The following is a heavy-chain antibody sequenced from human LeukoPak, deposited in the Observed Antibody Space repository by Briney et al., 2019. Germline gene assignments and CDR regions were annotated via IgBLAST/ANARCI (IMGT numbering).Heavy chain of an antibody. J-gene: IGHJ4*02. V-gene: IGHV3-33*01. CDR2: IGNDGNRE. CDR3: ARDRNILLHS. CDR1: GFTFSSSG. D-gene: IGHD2/OR15-2a*01. Sequence: GGSLRLSCAASGFTFSSSGMHWVRQAPGKGLEWVAVIGNDGNREYYADSVKGRFTISRDNSKNTLYLQINSLRAEDTAVYYCARDRNILLHSWGQGTLATVSS.